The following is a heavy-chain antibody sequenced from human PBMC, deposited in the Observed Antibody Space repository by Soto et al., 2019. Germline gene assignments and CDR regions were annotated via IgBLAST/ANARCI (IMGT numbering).Heavy chain of an antibody. J-gene: IGHJ4*02. D-gene: IGHD6-13*01. CDR1: GFTFSSYG. Sequence: GGSLRLSCAASGFTFSSYGMHWVRQAPGKGLEWVAVIWYDGSNKYYADSVKGRFTISRDNSKNTLYLQMNSLRAEDTAVYHCARDIEAAAFDYWGQGTLVTVSS. V-gene: IGHV3-33*01. CDR3: ARDIEAAAFDY. CDR2: IWYDGSNK.